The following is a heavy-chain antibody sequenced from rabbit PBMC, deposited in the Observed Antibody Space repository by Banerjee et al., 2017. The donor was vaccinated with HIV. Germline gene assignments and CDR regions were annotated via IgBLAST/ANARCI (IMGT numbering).Heavy chain of an antibody. Sequence: QEQLEESGGDLVKPEGSLTLTCTASGFSFSNKYVMCWVRQAPGKGLEWIACINTNSGNTVYASWAKGRFTISQTSSTTVTLQMTSLTAADTATYFCASGYSDIVFNLWGPGTLVTVS. V-gene: IGHV1S45*01. CDR2: INTNSGNT. D-gene: IGHD1-1*01. CDR1: GFSFSNKYV. CDR3: ASGYSDIVFNL. J-gene: IGHJ4*01.